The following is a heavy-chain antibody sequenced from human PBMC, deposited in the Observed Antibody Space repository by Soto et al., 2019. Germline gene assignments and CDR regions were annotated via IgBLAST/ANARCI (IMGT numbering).Heavy chain of an antibody. D-gene: IGHD6-6*01. CDR2: VSASNGER. CDR3: SRGTSIPASGDY. V-gene: IGHV1-18*01. Sequence: QVQLVQSGAEVKKPGASVKVSCKASGYTFTNYGINWVRQAPGQGLEWLGWVSASNGERRYAQRVQARVIMTTDTSTTTAYMELRSLRSDDTAVYDCSRGTSIPASGDYWGQGTLVTVSS. J-gene: IGHJ4*01. CDR1: GYTFTNYG.